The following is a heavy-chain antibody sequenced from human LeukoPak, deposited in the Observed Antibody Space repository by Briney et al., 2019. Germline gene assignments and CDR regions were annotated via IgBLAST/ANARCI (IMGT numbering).Heavy chain of an antibody. CDR2: IYPGDSDT. CDR3: ARLLWSPHGLSAYDI. J-gene: IGHJ3*02. D-gene: IGHD3-10*01. V-gene: IGHV5-51*01. CDR1: GYTFITYW. Sequence: GESLKISCKGSGYTFITYWIAWVRQMPGKGLEWMGIIYPGDSDTGYSPSFQGQVTISVDKSLSTAYLQWSSVKASDTAIYYCARLLWSPHGLSAYDIWGLGTRVTVSS.